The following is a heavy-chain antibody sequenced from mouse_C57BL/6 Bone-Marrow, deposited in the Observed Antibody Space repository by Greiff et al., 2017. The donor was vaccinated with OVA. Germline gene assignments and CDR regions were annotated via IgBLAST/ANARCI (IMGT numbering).Heavy chain of an antibody. Sequence: VQLQQPGAELVKPGASVKMSCKASGYTFTSYWITWVKQRPGQGLEWLGDIYPGSGSTNYNEKFKSKATLTVDTSSSTAYMQLSSLTSEDSAVDYCARGYYGSSWYVDVWGTGTTVTVSA. CDR3: ARGYYGSSWYVDV. J-gene: IGHJ1*03. CDR2: IYPGSGST. CDR1: GYTFTSYW. D-gene: IGHD1-1*01. V-gene: IGHV1-55*01.